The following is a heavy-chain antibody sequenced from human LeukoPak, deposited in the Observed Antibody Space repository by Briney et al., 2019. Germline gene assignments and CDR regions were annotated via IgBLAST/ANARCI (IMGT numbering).Heavy chain of an antibody. CDR2: ISGSGGRT. D-gene: IGHD6-13*01. V-gene: IGHV3-23*01. CDR1: GFTFSSYA. J-gene: IGHJ4*02. Sequence: GGSLRLSCAASGFTFSSYAMSWVRQAPGTGLEWVSGISGSGGRTFNADSVKGRFTISRDNSKNTLYLQMNSLRAEDTAVYYCARDLKQQLVDYWGQGTLVTVSS. CDR3: ARDLKQQLVDY.